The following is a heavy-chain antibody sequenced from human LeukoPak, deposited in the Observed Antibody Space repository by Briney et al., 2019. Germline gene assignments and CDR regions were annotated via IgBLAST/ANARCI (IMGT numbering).Heavy chain of an antibody. CDR3: ARMTTVTSQFQH. V-gene: IGHV4-59*01. CDR1: GGSISSYY. J-gene: IGHJ1*01. D-gene: IGHD4-17*01. CDR2: IYYSGST. Sequence: PSETLSLTCTVSGGSISSYYLSWIRQPPGKGLEWIGYIYYSGSTNYNPSLKSRVTISVDTSKNQFSLKLSSVTAADTAVYYCARMTTVTSQFQHWGQGTLVTVSS.